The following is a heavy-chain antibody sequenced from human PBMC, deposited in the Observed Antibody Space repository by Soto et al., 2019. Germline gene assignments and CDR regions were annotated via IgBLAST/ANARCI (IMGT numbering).Heavy chain of an antibody. Sequence: GGSLRLSCAASGFTFSSYAMHWVRQAPGKGLEWVAVISYDGSNKYYADSVKGRFTISRDNSKSTLYLQMNSLRAEDTAVYYCARDLGIGQQLVYYYYYGMDVWGQGTTVTVSS. CDR2: ISYDGSNK. CDR1: GFTFSSYA. D-gene: IGHD6-13*01. J-gene: IGHJ6*02. CDR3: ARDLGIGQQLVYYYYYGMDV. V-gene: IGHV3-30-3*01.